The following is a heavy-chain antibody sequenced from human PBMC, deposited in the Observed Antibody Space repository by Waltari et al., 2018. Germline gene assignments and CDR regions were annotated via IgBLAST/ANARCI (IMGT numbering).Heavy chain of an antibody. D-gene: IGHD3-22*01. CDR1: GGTFSTSG. J-gene: IGHJ4*02. Sequence: QVQLVQSGAAVKKPGSSVKVSCKASGGTFSTSGLSWVRKAPVKGLEWLGGIIPIFGTPNYAQKFQGRVTIIADESTSTVYMELSSLRSEDTAVYYCARSYYYDRIGDYPSLGAFDYWGQGTLVTVSS. CDR2: IIPIFGTP. CDR3: ARSYYYDRIGDYPSLGAFDY. V-gene: IGHV1-69*12.